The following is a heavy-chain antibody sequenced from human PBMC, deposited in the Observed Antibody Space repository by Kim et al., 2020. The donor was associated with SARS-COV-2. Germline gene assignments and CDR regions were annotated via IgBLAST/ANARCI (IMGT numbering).Heavy chain of an antibody. D-gene: IGHD6-19*01. V-gene: IGHV1-69*13. CDR2: IIPIFGTA. Sequence: SVKVSCKASGGTFSSYAISWVRQAPGQGLEWMGGIIPIFGTANYAQKFQGRVTITADESTSTAYMELSSLRSEDTAVYYCATIPYSSGWFLRTHDYWGQGTLVTVSS. CDR1: GGTFSSYA. CDR3: ATIPYSSGWFLRTHDY. J-gene: IGHJ4*02.